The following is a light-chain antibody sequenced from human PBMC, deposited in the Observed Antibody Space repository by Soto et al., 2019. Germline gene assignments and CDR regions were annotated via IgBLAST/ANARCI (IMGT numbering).Light chain of an antibody. J-gene: IGKJ4*01. Sequence: DIQLTQSPSFLSASVGDRVTITCRASQAISNNLAWYQHNPGKPPKLLIYGASTLQSGVPSRFSGSGSGTEFTLTISSLQPEDFATYYCQQLNNYPRALTCGGGTKVEIE. CDR1: QAISNN. CDR2: GAS. CDR3: QQLNNYPRALT. V-gene: IGKV1-9*01.